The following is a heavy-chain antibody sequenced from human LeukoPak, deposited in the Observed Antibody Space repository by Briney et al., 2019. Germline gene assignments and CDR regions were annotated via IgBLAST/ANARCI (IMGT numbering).Heavy chain of an antibody. J-gene: IGHJ4*02. Sequence: QAGGSLRLSCAASGFTLSSYAMHWVRQAPDQGLEWVAFMWYDGSNKDYTDSVKGLFTISRDNAKNRLHLQLNSLRAEDTAVYYCAKDYRGYYDSSACDYWGQGTLVTVSS. CDR1: GFTLSSYA. CDR3: AKDYRGYYDSSACDY. CDR2: MWYDGSNK. V-gene: IGHV3-30*02. D-gene: IGHD3-22*01.